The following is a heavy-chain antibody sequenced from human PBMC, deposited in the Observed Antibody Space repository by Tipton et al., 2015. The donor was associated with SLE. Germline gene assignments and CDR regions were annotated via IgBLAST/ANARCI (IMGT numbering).Heavy chain of an antibody. D-gene: IGHD3-3*01. V-gene: IGHV3-23*01. J-gene: IGHJ3*02. CDR2: ISGSGGST. Sequence: LRLSCAASGFTLSSYAMSWVRQAPGKGLEWVSTISGSGGSTYSADSVKGRFTVSRDNSKNTLYLQMNSLRAEDTAVYYCASGGAEDDFWRAFDIWGQGTMVTVSS. CDR3: ASGGAEDDFWRAFDI. CDR1: GFTLSSYA.